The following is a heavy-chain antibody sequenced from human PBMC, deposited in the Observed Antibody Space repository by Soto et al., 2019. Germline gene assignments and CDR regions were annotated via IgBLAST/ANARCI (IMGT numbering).Heavy chain of an antibody. V-gene: IGHV3-30-3*01. Sequence: GGSLRLSCAASDFTFSKFDMHWVRQAPGKGLEWVAVISYDGNNKYYADSVKGRFSISRDNSKNTLSLQINSLRAEDTAVYYCAREGAVPSAIGPSCYGIDVWGQGTTVTVAS. D-gene: IGHD2-2*02. CDR1: DFTFSKFD. CDR2: ISYDGNNK. J-gene: IGHJ6*01. CDR3: AREGAVPSAIGPSCYGIDV.